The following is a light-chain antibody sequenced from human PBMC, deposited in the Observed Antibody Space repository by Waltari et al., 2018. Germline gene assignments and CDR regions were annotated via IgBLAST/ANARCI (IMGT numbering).Light chain of an antibody. Sequence: DIQMTQSPSSLSASVGDRVTITCRASQSISNYLNWYQQKPVKAPKLLIYTASSLQSGVPSRFSGSGSETDFTLTISSLQPEDSATYYCQQSYSTPWTFGQETKVEIK. V-gene: IGKV1-39*01. CDR3: QQSYSTPWT. CDR2: TAS. CDR1: QSISNY. J-gene: IGKJ1*01.